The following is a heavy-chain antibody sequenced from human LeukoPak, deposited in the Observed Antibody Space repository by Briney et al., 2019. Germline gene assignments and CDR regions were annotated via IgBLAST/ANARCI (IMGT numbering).Heavy chain of an antibody. J-gene: IGHJ6*03. D-gene: IGHD3-16*01. CDR3: ARAGELRYMDV. V-gene: IGHV3-11*04. CDR2: IKGIGPTA. CDR1: GFTFSDYY. Sequence: GGSLRLSCAASGFTFSDYYMSWIRQAPGKGLEWVSTIKGIGPTAYYADSVKGRFTISRDNAKNSLFLQMSSLRADDTAIYYCARAGELRYMDVWGKGTAVTVSS.